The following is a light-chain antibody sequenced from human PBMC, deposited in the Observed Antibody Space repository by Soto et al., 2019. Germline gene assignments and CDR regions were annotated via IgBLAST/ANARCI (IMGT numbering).Light chain of an antibody. CDR3: QHYGTSAL. CDR2: DAS. V-gene: IGKV3-20*01. J-gene: IGKJ3*01. CDR1: QSVSSSY. Sequence: EIVLTQSPGTLYLSPGERATLSCRASQSVSSSYLAWYQQKPGQAPRLLIYDASRATGIPDRFSASGSGTDFTLTITRLEPEDFAVYYCQHYGTSALFGPGTKVDI.